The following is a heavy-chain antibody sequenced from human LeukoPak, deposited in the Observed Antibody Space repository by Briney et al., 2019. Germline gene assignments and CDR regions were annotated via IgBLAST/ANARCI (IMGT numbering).Heavy chain of an antibody. CDR2: IYYSGST. Sequence: PSETLSLTCTVSGGSISSSSYCWGWIRQPPGKGLEWIGSIYYSGSTHYNPSLKSRVTISVDTSKNQFSLKLSSVTAADTAVYYCARDGEMATIENYFDYWGQGALVTVSS. V-gene: IGHV4-39*07. D-gene: IGHD5-24*01. CDR3: ARDGEMATIENYFDY. J-gene: IGHJ4*02. CDR1: GGSISSSSYC.